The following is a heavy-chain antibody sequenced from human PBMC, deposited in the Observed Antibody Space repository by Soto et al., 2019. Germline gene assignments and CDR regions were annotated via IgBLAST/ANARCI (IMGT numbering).Heavy chain of an antibody. D-gene: IGHD3-22*01. Sequence: GGSLRLSCAASGFTFSSYGMHWVRQAPGKGLEWVAVISYDGSNKYYADSVKGQFTISRDNSKNTLYLQMNSLRAEDTAVYYCAKDGYYYDSSGYFPSIDYWGQGTLVTVSS. CDR1: GFTFSSYG. CDR2: ISYDGSNK. V-gene: IGHV3-30*18. CDR3: AKDGYYYDSSGYFPSIDY. J-gene: IGHJ4*02.